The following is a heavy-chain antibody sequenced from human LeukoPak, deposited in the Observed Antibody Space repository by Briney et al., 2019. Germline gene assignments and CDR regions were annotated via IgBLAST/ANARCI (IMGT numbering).Heavy chain of an antibody. D-gene: IGHD3-9*01. J-gene: IGHJ4*02. CDR2: ISSSDSSI. CDR3: SSASVTSGPGSYCYPLDY. CDR1: GFTFSSYA. V-gene: IGHV3-21*01. Sequence: PGGSLRLSCAASGFTFSSYAMNWVRQAPGKGLEWVSSISSSDSSIYYADSVKGRFTISRDNAKNTLYLQMNSLRAEDTAVYYGSSASVTSGPGSYCYPLDYWGKGTLVTVSS.